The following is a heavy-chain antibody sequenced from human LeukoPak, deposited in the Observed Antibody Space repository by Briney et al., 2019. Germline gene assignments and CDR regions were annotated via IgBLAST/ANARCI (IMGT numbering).Heavy chain of an antibody. Sequence: GGSLRLSCAASGFTFGSYGMIWVRQAPGKGLEWVSFITPNADRTSYADSVEGRFTISRDNPRNTLYMQMNSLRDEDTAIYYCAIMHGYYDGSGYWVQWGQGTLVTVSS. CDR1: GFTFGSYG. J-gene: IGHJ1*01. D-gene: IGHD3-22*01. CDR3: AIMHGYYDGSGYWVQ. CDR2: ITPNADRT. V-gene: IGHV3-23*01.